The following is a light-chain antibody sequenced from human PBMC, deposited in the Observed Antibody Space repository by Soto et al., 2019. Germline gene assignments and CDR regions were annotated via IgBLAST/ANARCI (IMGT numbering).Light chain of an antibody. Sequence: EIVLTQSPGTLSLSPGERATLSCRASQSVSSSYLAWYQQKPGQAPRQLIYGASSRATGIPDRFSGSGSVTDFTLTCTLNEPADTAVYYCQIYRTSFGGGTRVEIK. J-gene: IGKJ4*01. V-gene: IGKV3-20*01. CDR2: GAS. CDR3: QIYRTS. CDR1: QSVSSSY.